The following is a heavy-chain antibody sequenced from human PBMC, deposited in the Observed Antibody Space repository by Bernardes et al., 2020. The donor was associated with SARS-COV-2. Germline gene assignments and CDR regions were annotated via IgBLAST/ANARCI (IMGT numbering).Heavy chain of an antibody. CDR2: ISSNGGST. V-gene: IGHV3-64*01. Sequence: GGSLGLSCAASGFTFSSYAMHWVRQAPGKGLEYVSAISSNGGSTYYANSVKGRFTISRDNSKNTLYLQMGSLRAEDMAVYYCARGDIVVVPAAIRTYYYYGIDVWGQGTTVTVSS. J-gene: IGHJ6*02. CDR3: ARGDIVVVPAAIRTYYYYGIDV. D-gene: IGHD2-2*01. CDR1: GFTFSSYA.